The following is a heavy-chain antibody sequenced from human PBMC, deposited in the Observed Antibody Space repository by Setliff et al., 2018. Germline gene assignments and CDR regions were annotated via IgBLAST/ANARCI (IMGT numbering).Heavy chain of an antibody. Sequence: ASVKVSCKTTRYTFISYYMHWVRQAPGQGLEWMGIINFSGGKTSYAQNFQGRVTMTRDTSTSTVSMELGSLISEDTAVYYCASERTYNYDSSGYHRPNWYFDYWGQGTLVTVSS. CDR2: INFSGGKT. CDR3: ASERTYNYDSSGYHRPNWYFDY. CDR1: RYTFISYY. J-gene: IGHJ4*02. D-gene: IGHD3-22*01. V-gene: IGHV1-46*01.